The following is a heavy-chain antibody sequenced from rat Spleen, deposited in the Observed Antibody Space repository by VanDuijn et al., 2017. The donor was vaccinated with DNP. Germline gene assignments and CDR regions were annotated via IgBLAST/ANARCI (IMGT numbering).Heavy chain of an antibody. J-gene: IGHJ2*01. CDR1: GFTFSDYG. CDR3: ARRGYGGRGFFDY. D-gene: IGHD1-11*01. Sequence: EVQLVQSGGGLVQPGRSLKLSCAASGFTFSDYGMAWVRQAPTKGLEWVASITKSGGSTYYRDSVKGRFTISRDNAKSTLNLEMDSLRSEDTATYYCARRGYGGRGFFDYWGQGVMVTVSS. CDR2: ITKSGGST. V-gene: IGHV5S13*01.